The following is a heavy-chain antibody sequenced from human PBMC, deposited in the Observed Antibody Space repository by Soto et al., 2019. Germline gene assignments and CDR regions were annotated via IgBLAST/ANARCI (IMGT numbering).Heavy chain of an antibody. CDR3: AKHLSNGSPDY. J-gene: IGHJ4*02. Sequence: EVQLLESGGALVQPGGSLRLSCAASGFTFSSYAMSWVRQAPGKGLEWVSLLSGSGGGTYYADSVKGRFTISRDNSKNTLYLQMNSLRAEDTAVFYCAKHLSNGSPDYWGQGTLVTVSS. D-gene: IGHD2-15*01. CDR2: LSGSGGGT. V-gene: IGHV3-23*01. CDR1: GFTFSSYA.